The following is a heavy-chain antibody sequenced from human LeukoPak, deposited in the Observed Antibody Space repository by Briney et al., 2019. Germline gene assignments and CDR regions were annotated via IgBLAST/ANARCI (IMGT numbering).Heavy chain of an antibody. CDR1: GFXVFRNY. Sequence: GRSLRLSCTASGFXVFRNYMNWVSEAPRKGLEWVTVINSGSSTYYADSVKGRFTISRDISKNSVYLQINSLRAEDTALYYCARGGWGTYDPGNLDFWGQGILVTVSS. CDR3: ARGGWGTYDPGNLDF. D-gene: IGHD6-19*01. J-gene: IGHJ4*02. V-gene: IGHV3-53*01. CDR2: INSGSST.